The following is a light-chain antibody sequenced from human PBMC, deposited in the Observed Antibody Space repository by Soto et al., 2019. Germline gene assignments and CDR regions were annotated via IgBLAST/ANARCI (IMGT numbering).Light chain of an antibody. J-gene: IGKJ1*01. Sequence: EIVFTQSPATLSLSPGEGATLSCRASQSVSNYLAWYQQKPGQAPRLLIYDASNRATGIPARFSGSGSGTDFTLTISSLXPEDFAVYYCQQRNDWPPWTFGQGTKVDIK. CDR2: DAS. V-gene: IGKV3-11*01. CDR3: QQRNDWPPWT. CDR1: QSVSNY.